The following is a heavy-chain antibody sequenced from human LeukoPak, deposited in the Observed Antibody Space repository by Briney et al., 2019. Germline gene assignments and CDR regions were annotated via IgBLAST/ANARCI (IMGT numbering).Heavy chain of an antibody. CDR2: INPSGGRT. J-gene: IGHJ4*02. CDR3: ASTAHWGSWSALDY. V-gene: IGHV1-46*01. Sequence: ASVKVSCKASGYTFTSYYMDWVRQAPGQGLEWMGIINPSGGRTSYAQKFQGRVTMTRDMSTSTVYMELSSLRSEDTAVYYCASTAHWGSWSALDYWGQGTLVTVSS. CDR1: GYTFTSYY. D-gene: IGHD7-27*01.